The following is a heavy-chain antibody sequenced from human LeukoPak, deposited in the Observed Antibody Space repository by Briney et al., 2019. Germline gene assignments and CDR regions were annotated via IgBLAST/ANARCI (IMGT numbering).Heavy chain of an antibody. V-gene: IGHV3-48*01. Sequence: GGSLRLSCAASGFTFSSYSMNWVRQAPGKGLVWVSCISSSSSTIYYADSVKGRFTISRDNAKNSLYLQMNSLRAEDTAVYYCARVYYDSSGYTFDPWGQGTLVTVSS. CDR3: ARVYYDSSGYTFDP. D-gene: IGHD3-22*01. CDR1: GFTFSSYS. J-gene: IGHJ5*02. CDR2: ISSSSSTI.